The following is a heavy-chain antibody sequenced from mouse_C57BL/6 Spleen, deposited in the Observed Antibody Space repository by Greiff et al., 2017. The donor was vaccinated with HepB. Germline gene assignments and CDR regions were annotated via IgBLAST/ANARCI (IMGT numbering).Heavy chain of an antibody. V-gene: IGHV1-81*01. CDR3: ARAGGYDGGLYFDV. CDR2: IYPRSGNT. D-gene: IGHD2-2*01. CDR1: GYTFTSYG. Sequence: QVQLKQSGAELARPGASVKLSCKASGYTFTSYGISWVKQRTGQGLEWIGEIYPRSGNTYYNEKFKGKATLTADKSSSTAYMELRSLTSEDSAVYFCARAGGYDGGLYFDVWGTGTTVTVSS. J-gene: IGHJ1*03.